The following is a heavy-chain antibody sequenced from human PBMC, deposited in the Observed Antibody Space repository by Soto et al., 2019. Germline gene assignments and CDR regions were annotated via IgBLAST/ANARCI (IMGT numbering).Heavy chain of an antibody. V-gene: IGHV3-7*03. CDR1: GLTFSRYW. J-gene: IGHJ3*02. Sequence: EVQLVESGGALVQPGGSLRLSCAASGLTFSRYWMTWVRQAPGKGLEWVANIKPDGNKQNYVDSVKGRFTISRDNAKNSLFLQMNTLRAEYTAVYYCAREDFDGKPRAFDMWGQGTVVTVSS. CDR3: AREDFDGKPRAFDM. CDR2: IKPDGNKQ.